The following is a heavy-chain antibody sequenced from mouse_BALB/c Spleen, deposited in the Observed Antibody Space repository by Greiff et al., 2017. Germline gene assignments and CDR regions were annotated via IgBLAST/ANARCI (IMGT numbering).Heavy chain of an antibody. CDR1: GFSLSRYS. J-gene: IGHJ3*01. CDR3: ARNDHYYGSSGAY. V-gene: IGHV2-6-4*01. D-gene: IGHD1-1*01. Sequence: VQGVESGPGLVAPSQSLSITCTVSGFSLSRYSVHWVRQPPGKGLEWLGMIWGGGSTDYNSALKSRLSISKDNSKSQVFLKMNSLQTDDTAMYYCARNDHYYGSSGAYWGQGTLVTVSA. CDR2: IWGGGST.